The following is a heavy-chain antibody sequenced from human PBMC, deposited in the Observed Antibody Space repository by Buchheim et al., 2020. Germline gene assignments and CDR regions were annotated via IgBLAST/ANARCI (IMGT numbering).Heavy chain of an antibody. Sequence: QVQLQESGPGLVKPSETLSLTCTVSGGSVSSGSYYWSWIRQPPGKGLEWIGYIYYSGSTNYNPSLKSRVTISVDTSKNQFSLKLSAVTAADTAVYYCARKVVPAAGDYFDYWGQGTL. CDR2: IYYSGST. J-gene: IGHJ4*02. V-gene: IGHV4-61*01. CDR1: GGSVSSGSYY. D-gene: IGHD2-2*01. CDR3: ARKVVPAAGDYFDY.